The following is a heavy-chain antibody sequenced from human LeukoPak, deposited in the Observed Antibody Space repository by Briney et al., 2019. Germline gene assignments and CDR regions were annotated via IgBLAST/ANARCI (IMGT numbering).Heavy chain of an antibody. CDR3: AREAIAVAGTAFDY. CDR2: IYYSGST. V-gene: IGHV4-30-4*01. D-gene: IGHD6-19*01. Sequence: ASETLSLTCTVSGGSISSGDYYWSWIRQPPGKGLEWIGYIYYSGSTYYNPSLKSRVTISVDTSKNQFSLKLSSVTAADTAVYYYAREAIAVAGTAFDYWGQGTLVTVSS. J-gene: IGHJ4*02. CDR1: GGSISSGDYY.